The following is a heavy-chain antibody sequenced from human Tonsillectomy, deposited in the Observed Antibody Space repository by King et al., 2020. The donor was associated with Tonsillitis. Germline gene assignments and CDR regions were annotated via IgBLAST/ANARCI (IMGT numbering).Heavy chain of an antibody. Sequence: VQLVESGGGLVQPGVSLKLSCAASGFTFSSYEMNWVRQAPGKGLEWDSYITSSGSKIYYADSVKGRFTISRDNAKNTLSLQMNSLRAEDTAVYYCARENSSSGFYYYGMDVWGQGTTVTVSS. J-gene: IGHJ6*02. V-gene: IGHV3-48*03. CDR1: GFTFSSYE. D-gene: IGHD3-22*01. CDR2: ITSSGSKI. CDR3: ARENSSSGFYYYGMDV.